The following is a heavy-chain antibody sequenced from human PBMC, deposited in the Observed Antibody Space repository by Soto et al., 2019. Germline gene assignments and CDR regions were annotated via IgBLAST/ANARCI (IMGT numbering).Heavy chain of an antibody. D-gene: IGHD4-17*01. Sequence: SDTLSLTCDVSGDTISTGGYTWAWIRQPPGKALEWIGHTYHSGNPYYNPSLKSRVIISVDRSKNQFSLKLSSVTAADTAVYYCASLYGDYVSYWGQGTLVTVSS. CDR2: TYHSGNP. J-gene: IGHJ4*02. CDR3: ASLYGDYVSY. CDR1: GDTISTGGYT. V-gene: IGHV4-30-2*01.